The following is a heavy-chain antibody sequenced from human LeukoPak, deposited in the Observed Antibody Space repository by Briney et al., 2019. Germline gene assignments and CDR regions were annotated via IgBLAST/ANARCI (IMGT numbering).Heavy chain of an antibody. CDR3: ARHGDGSFDY. D-gene: IGHD2-21*01. J-gene: IGHJ4*02. Sequence: SETLSLTCTVSGGSISSSSYYWGWIRQPPGKGLEWIGSIYYSGSTYYNPSLKSRVTISVDASKNQFSLKLSSVTAADTAVYYCARHGDGSFDYWGQGTLVTVSS. CDR1: GGSISSSSYY. CDR2: IYYSGST. V-gene: IGHV4-39*01.